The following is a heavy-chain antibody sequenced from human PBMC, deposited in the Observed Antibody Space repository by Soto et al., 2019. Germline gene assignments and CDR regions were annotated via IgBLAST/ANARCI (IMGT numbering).Heavy chain of an antibody. Sequence: EVQLLESGGGLVQPGGSLRLSCAASGFTFSSYAMSWVRQAPGKGLEWVSAISGSGGSTYYADSVKGRFTISRDNSKNTLYLQMNSLRAEYTAVYYCAKAPSSGWYFPWFDPWGQGTLVTVSS. CDR1: GFTFSSYA. D-gene: IGHD6-19*01. J-gene: IGHJ5*02. CDR3: AKAPSSGWYFPWFDP. CDR2: ISGSGGST. V-gene: IGHV3-23*01.